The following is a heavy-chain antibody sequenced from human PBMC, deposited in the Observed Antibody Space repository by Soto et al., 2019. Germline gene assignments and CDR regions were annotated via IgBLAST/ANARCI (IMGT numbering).Heavy chain of an antibody. J-gene: IGHJ5*02. CDR2: ISAYNGNT. CDR1: GYTFTSYG. CDR3: ARVIWNSGGWFDP. V-gene: IGHV1-18*01. D-gene: IGHD1-7*01. Sequence: ASVKVSCKASGYTFTSYGISWVRQAPGQGLEWMGWISAYNGNTNYAQKLQGRVTMTTDTSTSTAYTELRSLRSDDTAVYYCARVIWNSGGWFDPWGQGTLVTVSS.